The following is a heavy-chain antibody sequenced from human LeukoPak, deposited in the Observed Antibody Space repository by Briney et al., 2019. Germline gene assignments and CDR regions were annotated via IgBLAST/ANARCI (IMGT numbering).Heavy chain of an antibody. D-gene: IGHD5-24*01. CDR1: GFTVSSNY. V-gene: IGHV3-66*01. Sequence: GGSLRLSCAASGFTVSSNYMSWVRQAPGKGLEGVSVIYSGGSTYYTDSVTGSFTISRANSKNTLSLQMNSLRAEDTAVYYCARDRDGYKTDAFDIWGQGTMVTVSS. CDR2: IYSGGST. J-gene: IGHJ3*02. CDR3: ARDRDGYKTDAFDI.